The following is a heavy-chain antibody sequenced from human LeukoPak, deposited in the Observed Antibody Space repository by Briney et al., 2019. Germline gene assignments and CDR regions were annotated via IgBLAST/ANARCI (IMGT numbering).Heavy chain of an antibody. V-gene: IGHV6-1*01. J-gene: IGHJ5*02. D-gene: IGHD3-3*01. CDR3: ASSSFPWPPPYYGLHLTP. Sequence: SQTLSLTCAISGDSVSSNSAAWNWIRQSPSRGLEWLGRTYYRSKWYNDYAVSVKSRITINPDTSKNQFSLQLNSVTPEDTAVYYCASSSFPWPPPYYGLHLTPWGQGTLVTVSS. CDR1: GDSVSSNSAA. CDR2: TYYRSKWYN.